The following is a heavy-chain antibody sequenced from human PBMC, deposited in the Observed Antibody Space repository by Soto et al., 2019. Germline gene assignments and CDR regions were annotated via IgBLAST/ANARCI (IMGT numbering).Heavy chain of an antibody. J-gene: IGHJ4*02. CDR2: INPNSGGT. Sequence: AASVKVACKASGYAFTGYYMHWVLQAPGQGLEWMGWINPNSGGTNYAQKFQGRVTMTRDTSISTAYMELSRLRSDDTAVYYCARGSRGIAAAQSRLTIWGQGTLVSVSS. CDR1: GYAFTGYY. CDR3: ARGSRGIAAAQSRLTI. V-gene: IGHV1-2*02. D-gene: IGHD6-13*01.